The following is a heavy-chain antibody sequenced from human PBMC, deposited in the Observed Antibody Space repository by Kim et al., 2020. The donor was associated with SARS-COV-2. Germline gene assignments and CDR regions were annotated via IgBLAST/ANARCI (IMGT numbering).Heavy chain of an antibody. J-gene: IGHJ6*02. V-gene: IGHV3-30-3*01. CDR3: ARPFGAGLYYYYGMDV. CDR1: GFTFSSYA. CDR2: ISYDGSNK. Sequence: GGSLRLSCAASGFTFSSYAMHWVRQAPGKGLEWVAVISYDGSNKYYADSVKGRFTISRDNSKNTLYLQMNSLRAEDTAVYYCARPFGAGLYYYYGMDVWGQGTTVTVSS. D-gene: IGHD3-3*01.